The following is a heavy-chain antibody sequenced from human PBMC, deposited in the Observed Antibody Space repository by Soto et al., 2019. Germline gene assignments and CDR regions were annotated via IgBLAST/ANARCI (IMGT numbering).Heavy chain of an antibody. J-gene: IGHJ3*02. Sequence: TLPVTCAVLGGTFSNYYWSWILKHPGKGLEGIGYIYYSGSTYYNPSLKSRVTISVDTSKNQFSLKLSSVTAADTAVYYCARGTTTVVTDDAFDIWGQGTMVPVSS. D-gene: IGHD4-17*01. V-gene: IGHV4-30-4*08. CDR2: IYYSGST. CDR1: GGTFSNYY. CDR3: ARGTTTVVTDDAFDI.